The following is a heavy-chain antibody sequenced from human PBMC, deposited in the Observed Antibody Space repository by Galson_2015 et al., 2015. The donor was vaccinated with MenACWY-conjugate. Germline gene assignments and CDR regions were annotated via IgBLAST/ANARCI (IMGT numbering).Heavy chain of an antibody. V-gene: IGHV1-3*01. Sequence: SVKVSCKASGYTFTNYAMHWVRQAPGQSLEWMGWIYAGNGNTKYSRKFQGRVTITRDTSASTAYMELSSLRSEDTAVYYCARAPHSSGYYFGPESIWGQGTMVAVSS. CDR3: ARAPHSSGYYFGPESI. D-gene: IGHD3-22*01. J-gene: IGHJ3*02. CDR2: IYAGNGNT. CDR1: GYTFTNYA.